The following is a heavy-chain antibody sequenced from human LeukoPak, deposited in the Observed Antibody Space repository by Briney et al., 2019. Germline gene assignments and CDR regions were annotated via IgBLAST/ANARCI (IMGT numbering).Heavy chain of an antibody. V-gene: IGHV3-21*01. CDR3: ASQLGDASDI. CDR2: I. J-gene: IGHJ3*02. Sequence: GGSLRLSCAASGFTFSSYSMNWVRQAPGKGLEWVSSIKGRFTISRDNAKNSLYLQMNNLRAEDTAVYYCASQLGDASDIWGQGTMVTVSS. CDR1: GFTFSSYS. D-gene: IGHD6-13*01.